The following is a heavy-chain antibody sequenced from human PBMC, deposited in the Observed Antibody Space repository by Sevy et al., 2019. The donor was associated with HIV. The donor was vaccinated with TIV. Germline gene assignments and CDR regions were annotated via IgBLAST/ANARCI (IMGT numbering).Heavy chain of an antibody. J-gene: IGHJ6*02. Sequence: GGSLRLSCSASEFTFSPYAMSWVRQAPGKGLEWVSSISGSGRFTYYADFVEGRFIISRDNAKNTLSVQMNSLRAEDTAVYYCAKGFYRGATCPSDYYYYGMDVWGQGTTVTVSS. D-gene: IGHD2-15*01. CDR3: AKGFYRGATCPSDYYYYGMDV. V-gene: IGHV3-23*01. CDR2: ISGSGRFT. CDR1: EFTFSPYA.